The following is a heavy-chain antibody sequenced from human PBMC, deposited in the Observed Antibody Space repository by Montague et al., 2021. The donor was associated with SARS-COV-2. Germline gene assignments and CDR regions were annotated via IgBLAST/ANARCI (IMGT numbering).Heavy chain of an antibody. D-gene: IGHD3-9*01. J-gene: IGHJ6*02. CDR1: GGSINSGGYY. V-gene: IGHV4-31*03. CDR2: IYYSGST. CDR3: ARAAPWSFRDILTGYYYYYGMDV. Sequence: TLSLTCTVSGGSINSGGYYWSWIRQHPGKGLEWIGYIYYSGSTYYNPSLKSRVTISVDTSKNQFSLKLSSVTAADTAVYYCARAAPWSFRDILTGYYYYYGMDVWGQGTTVTVSS.